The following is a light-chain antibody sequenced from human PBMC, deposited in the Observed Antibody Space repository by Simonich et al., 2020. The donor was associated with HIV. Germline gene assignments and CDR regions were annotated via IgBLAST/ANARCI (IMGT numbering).Light chain of an antibody. V-gene: IGKV3-20*01. J-gene: IGKJ1*01. CDR3: QQYGSSPT. Sequence: EIVLTQSPGTMSLSPGQRATLSCRASQSVSIRYFAWYQQKPGQAPRLLIYSTSSRATGIPDRFSGSGSGTYFTLTISRLEPEDFAVYYCQQYGSSPTFGQGTKVEIK. CDR2: STS. CDR1: QSVSIRY.